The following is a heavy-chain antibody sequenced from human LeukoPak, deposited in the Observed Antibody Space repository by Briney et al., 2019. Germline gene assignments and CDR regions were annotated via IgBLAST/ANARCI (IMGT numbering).Heavy chain of an antibody. CDR3: ARLAAPDTSSDY. V-gene: IGHV1-46*01. CDR1: GYTFFTAYH. J-gene: IGHJ4*02. D-gene: IGHD6-13*01. Sequence: ASVKVSCKASGYTFFTAYHMHWVRQAPGQGLEWMGVINPRGGATTYAQQFQGRVTMTTDTSTSTVYMQLSSLRSEDTAVYYCARLAAPDTSSDYWGQGTLVTVSS. CDR2: INPRGGAT.